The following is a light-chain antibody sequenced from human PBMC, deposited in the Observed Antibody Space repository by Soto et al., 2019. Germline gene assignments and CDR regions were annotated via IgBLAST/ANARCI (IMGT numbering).Light chain of an antibody. CDR3: QKYYSAPPFT. Sequence: DIQMTQSPSSLSASVGDRVTITCRASQGISNYLAWYQQKPGKVPKLLIYAASTLQSGGPSRFSGDGSGTDFTLTISSLQPEDVATYYCQKYYSAPPFTFGPGTKVDIK. CDR1: QGISNY. J-gene: IGKJ3*01. V-gene: IGKV1-27*01. CDR2: AAS.